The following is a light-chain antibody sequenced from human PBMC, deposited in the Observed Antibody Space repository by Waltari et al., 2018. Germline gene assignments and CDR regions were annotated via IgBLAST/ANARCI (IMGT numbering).Light chain of an antibody. CDR3: QQSYSIPFT. CDR1: QSISKY. V-gene: IGKV1-39*01. J-gene: IGKJ3*01. Sequence: DIKMTQSPSSLSTSVGDKVPITCRASQSISKYLNWYQQRPGKAPKLLIYTASTLKSGVPSRFSGSGSGTDFTLTISSLQPEDFGTYYCQQSYSIPFTFGPGTKLDI. CDR2: TAS.